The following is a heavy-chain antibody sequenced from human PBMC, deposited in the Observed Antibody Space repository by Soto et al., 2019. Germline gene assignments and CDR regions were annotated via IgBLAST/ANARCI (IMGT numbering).Heavy chain of an antibody. J-gene: IGHJ4*02. CDR2: IKTDGSET. CDR1: GFTFSSFW. CDR3: TSDRYPRFYHGSGSYPYY. D-gene: IGHD3-10*01. Sequence: ASVRLSCAASGFTFSSFWMSWFRQAPGKGLEWVANIKTDGSETHYVDSVKGRFTISRDNPKTSLFLQMNSLRVEDTAVYFCTSDRYPRFYHGSGSYPYYWGQGTPVTVSS. V-gene: IGHV3-7*03.